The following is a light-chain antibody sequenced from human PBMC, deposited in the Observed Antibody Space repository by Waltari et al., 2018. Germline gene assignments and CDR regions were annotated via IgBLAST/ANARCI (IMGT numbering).Light chain of an antibody. CDR1: QSVSSW. V-gene: IGKV1-5*03. Sequence: DIQMTQSPSTLSASVGDRVTVTCRASQSVSSWLAWYRQKPGKAPKLLIYDASSLESGVPSRFSGSASGTEFTLTITSLQPDDSATYYCQQYSTYGTFGQGTKVEIK. J-gene: IGKJ1*01. CDR2: DAS. CDR3: QQYSTYGT.